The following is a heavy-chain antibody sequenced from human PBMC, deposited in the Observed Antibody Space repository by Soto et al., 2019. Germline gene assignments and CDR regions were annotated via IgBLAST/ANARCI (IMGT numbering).Heavy chain of an antibody. D-gene: IGHD2-15*01. CDR3: ARVSLGYCSGGSCSGSSMDV. Sequence: ASVKVSCKASGYTVTGYYMHWVRQAPGQGLEWMGWINPNSGGTNYAQKFQGWVTMTRDTSISTAYMELSRLRSDDTAVYYCARVSLGYCSGGSCSGSSMDVWGQGTTVTVSS. V-gene: IGHV1-2*04. CDR1: GYTVTGYY. CDR2: INPNSGGT. J-gene: IGHJ6*02.